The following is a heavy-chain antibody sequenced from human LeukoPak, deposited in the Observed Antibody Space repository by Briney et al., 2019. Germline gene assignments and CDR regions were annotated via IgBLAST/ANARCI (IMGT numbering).Heavy chain of an antibody. Sequence: SETLSLTCTVSGGSISSGSYYWSWIRQPAGKGLEWIGRIYTSGSTHYNPSLKSRVTISVDKSKNQFSLKLSSVTAADTAVYYCARGPTTVTRAFDYWGQGTLVTVSS. CDR3: ARGPTTVTRAFDY. V-gene: IGHV4-61*02. D-gene: IGHD4-17*01. CDR2: IYTSGST. CDR1: GGSISSGSYY. J-gene: IGHJ4*02.